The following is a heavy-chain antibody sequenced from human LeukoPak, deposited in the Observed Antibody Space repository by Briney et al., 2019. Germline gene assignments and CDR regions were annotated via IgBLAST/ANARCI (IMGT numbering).Heavy chain of an antibody. CDR1: GYTFTSYG. CDR3: ARTREYSSSWYFPPFDP. V-gene: IGHV1-2*02. CDR2: ISPNSGRT. Sequence: ASVKVSCKASGYTFTSYGISWVRQAPGQGLEWMGWISPNSGRTNYAQNFQGRVTMTRDPSISTAYMELNSLTSNDTAVYYCARTREYSSSWYFPPFDPWGQGTLVTVSS. D-gene: IGHD6-13*01. J-gene: IGHJ5*02.